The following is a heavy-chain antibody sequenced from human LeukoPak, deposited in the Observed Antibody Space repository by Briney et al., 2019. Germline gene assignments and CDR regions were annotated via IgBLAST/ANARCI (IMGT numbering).Heavy chain of an antibody. CDR1: GFTFSSYA. CDR2: ISYDGSNK. V-gene: IGHV3-30-3*01. CDR3: ARVRRPGYYYYGMDV. J-gene: IGHJ6*02. D-gene: IGHD3-16*01. Sequence: GGSLRLSCAASGFTFSSYAMHWVRQAPGKGLEWVAVISYDGSNKYYADSVKGRFTISRDNSKNTLYLQMNSLRAEDTAVYYCARVRRPGYYYYGMDVWGQGPRSPSP.